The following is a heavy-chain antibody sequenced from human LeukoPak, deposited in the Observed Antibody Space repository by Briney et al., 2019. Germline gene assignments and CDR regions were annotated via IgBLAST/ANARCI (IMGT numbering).Heavy chain of an antibody. V-gene: IGHV3-74*01. CDR1: GFTFSTSW. D-gene: IGHD1-26*01. CDR2: TNSDGSST. J-gene: IGHJ4*02. CDR3: ARALGSPLDY. Sequence: GGSLRLSCAAPGFTFSTSWMHWVRQAPGKGLVWVSRTNSDGSSTSYADSVKGRFTISRDNAKNTLYLQMNSLRAEDTAVYYCARALGSPLDYWGQGTLVTVSS.